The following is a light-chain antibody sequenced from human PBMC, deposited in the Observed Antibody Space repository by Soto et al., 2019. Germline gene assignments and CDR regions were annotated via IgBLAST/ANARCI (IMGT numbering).Light chain of an antibody. CDR1: SSDVGGYNY. CDR3: CSYTTSNTRQIV. J-gene: IGLJ1*01. V-gene: IGLV2-14*03. CDR2: DVS. Sequence: QSALTQPASVSGSPGQSITISCTGTSSDVGGYNYVSWYQHHPGKAPKLIIYDVSNRPSGVSIRFSGSKSDNTASLTISGLQPEDEADYHCCSYTTSNTRQIVFVTGTKVTVL.